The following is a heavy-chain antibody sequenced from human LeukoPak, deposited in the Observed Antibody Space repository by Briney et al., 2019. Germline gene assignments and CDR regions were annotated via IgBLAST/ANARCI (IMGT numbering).Heavy chain of an antibody. CDR3: AKMGATLYYYYYGMDV. Sequence: PGGSLRLSCAASGFTFSSYAMSWVRQAPGKGLEWVSAISGSGGRTYYADSVKGRFTISRDNSKNTLYLQMNSLRAEDTAVYYCAKMGATLYYYYYGMDVWGQGTTVTVSS. CDR2: ISGSGGRT. CDR1: GFTFSSYA. V-gene: IGHV3-23*01. J-gene: IGHJ6*02. D-gene: IGHD1-26*01.